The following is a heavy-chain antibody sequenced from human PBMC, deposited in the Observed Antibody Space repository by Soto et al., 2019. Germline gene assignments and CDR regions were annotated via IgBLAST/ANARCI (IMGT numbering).Heavy chain of an antibody. CDR2: IYPGDSDT. V-gene: IGHV5-51*01. D-gene: IGHD3-10*01. CDR1: GYSFTSYW. CDR3: ARHRHYYGSGSYDAFDI. J-gene: IGHJ3*02. Sequence: GESLKISCKGSGYSFTSYWIGWVRQMPGKGLEWMGIIYPGDSDTRYSPSFQGQVTISADKSISTAYLQWSSLKASDTAMYYCARHRHYYGSGSYDAFDIWGQGTMVTVSS.